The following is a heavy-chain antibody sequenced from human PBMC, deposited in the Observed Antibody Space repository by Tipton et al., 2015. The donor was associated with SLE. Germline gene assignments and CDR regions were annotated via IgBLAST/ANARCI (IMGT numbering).Heavy chain of an antibody. CDR2: ITWDGETT. CDR1: GFIFDEYS. V-gene: IGHV3-20*04. D-gene: IGHD7-27*01. J-gene: IGHJ2*01. Sequence: SLRLSCAASGFIFDEYSMNWVRQVPGKGLEWVSLITWDGETTDYADSVKGRFIVSRDNSKKTLYLQMNSLRVEDTAVYYCARGLGKWYFDLWGRGTLVTVSS. CDR3: ARGLGKWYFDL.